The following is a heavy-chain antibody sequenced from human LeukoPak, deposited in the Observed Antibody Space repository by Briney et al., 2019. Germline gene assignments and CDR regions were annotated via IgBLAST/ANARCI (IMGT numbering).Heavy chain of an antibody. CDR2: FYPEDGET. J-gene: IGHJ5*02. V-gene: IGHV1-24*01. Sequence: ASVKVSCKVSGYTLTELSMHWVRQAPGKGLEWMGGFYPEDGETIYAQKSQGRVTMTRDTSTSTVYMELSSLRSEDTAVYYCARSADLVDFWSGYYQGNWFDPWGQGTLVTVSS. CDR3: ARSADLVDFWSGYYQGNWFDP. CDR1: GYTLTELS. D-gene: IGHD3-3*01.